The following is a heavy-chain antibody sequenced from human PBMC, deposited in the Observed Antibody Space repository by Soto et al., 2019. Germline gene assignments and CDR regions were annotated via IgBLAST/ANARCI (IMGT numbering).Heavy chain of an antibody. V-gene: IGHV1-69*13. Sequence: GASVKVSCKASGGTFSSYAISWVRQAPGQGLEWMGGIIPIFGTANYAQKFQGRVTITADESTSTAYMELSSLRSEDTAVYYCAREYVPAAMNGRFDPQGQGTLVTVSS. CDR2: IIPIFGTA. D-gene: IGHD2-2*01. CDR1: GGTFSSYA. CDR3: AREYVPAAMNGRFDP. J-gene: IGHJ5*02.